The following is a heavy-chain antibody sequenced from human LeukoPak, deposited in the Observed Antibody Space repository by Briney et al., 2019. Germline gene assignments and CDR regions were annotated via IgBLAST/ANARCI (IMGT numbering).Heavy chain of an antibody. V-gene: IGHV3-23*01. Sequence: GGSLRLSCAASGFTFTNYAMSWVRQAPGKGLEWVSATVGSGPDTYHADSVQGRFIISRDNPKNTLYLEMNNLRPEDTGVYYCTKTIDGYLLGYFDHWGRGTLVTVVS. CDR3: TKTIDGYLLGYFDH. CDR2: TVGSGPDT. D-gene: IGHD3-22*01. J-gene: IGHJ4*02. CDR1: GFTFTNYA.